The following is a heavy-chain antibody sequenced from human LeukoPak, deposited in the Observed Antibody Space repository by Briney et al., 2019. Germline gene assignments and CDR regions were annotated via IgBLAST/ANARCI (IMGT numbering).Heavy chain of an antibody. CDR1: GFSFSTYA. CDR3: ASLPDYDSLLGYYYYYMDV. D-gene: IGHD3-3*01. J-gene: IGHJ6*03. Sequence: PGGSLRLSCAASGFSFSTYAVNWVRQAPGKGLEWVAFISYDGTDKYYADSVKGRFTISRDNSKNTLYLQMNNVRPEDTAVYYCASLPDYDSLLGYYYYYMDVWGKGTTVTVSS. CDR2: ISYDGTDK. V-gene: IGHV3-30*04.